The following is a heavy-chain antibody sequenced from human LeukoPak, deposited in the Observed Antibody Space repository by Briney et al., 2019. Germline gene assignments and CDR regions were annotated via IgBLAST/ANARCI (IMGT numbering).Heavy chain of an antibody. D-gene: IGHD3-9*01. J-gene: IGHJ4*02. CDR1: GFTFSDYY. CDR3: ARVGRLYYDILTGYYMAPPDY. V-gene: IGHV3-11*01. CDR2: ISSSGSTI. Sequence: PGGSLRLSCAASGFTFSDYYMSWIRQAPGKGLEWVSYISSSGSTIYYADSVKGRFTISRDNAKNSLYLQMNSLRAEDTAVYYCARVGRLYYDILTGYYMAPPDYWGQGTLVTVSS.